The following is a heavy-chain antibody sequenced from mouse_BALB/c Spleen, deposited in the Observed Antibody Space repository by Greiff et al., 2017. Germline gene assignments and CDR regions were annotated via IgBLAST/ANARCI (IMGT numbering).Heavy chain of an antibody. D-gene: IGHD1-1*01. CDR3: ARLALYGSSYYYYAMDY. Sequence: QVQLQQPGAELVKPGASVKLSCKASGYTFTSYWMHWVKQRPGQGLEWIGEINPSNGRTNYNEKFKSKATLTVDKSSSTAYMQLSSLTSEDSAVYYCARLALYGSSYYYYAMDYWGQGTSVTVSS. J-gene: IGHJ4*01. CDR1: GYTFTSYW. CDR2: INPSNGRT. V-gene: IGHV1S81*02.